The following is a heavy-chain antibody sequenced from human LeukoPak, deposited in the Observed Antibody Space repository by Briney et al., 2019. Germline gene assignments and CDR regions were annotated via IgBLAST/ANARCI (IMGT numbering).Heavy chain of an antibody. CDR1: GGTFSSYA. D-gene: IGHD3-10*01. Sequence: SSVKVSCKASGGTFSSYAISWVRQAPGEGLEWMGGIIPIFGTANYAQKFQGRVTITADESTSTAYMELSSLRSEDTAVYYCARDYGVRGVIHYYGMDVWGQGTTVTVSS. CDR2: IIPIFGTA. CDR3: ARDYGVRGVIHYYGMDV. J-gene: IGHJ6*02. V-gene: IGHV1-69*01.